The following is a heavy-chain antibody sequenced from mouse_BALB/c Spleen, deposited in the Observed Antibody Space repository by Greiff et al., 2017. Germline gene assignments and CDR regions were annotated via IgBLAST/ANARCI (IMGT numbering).Heavy chain of an antibody. Sequence: EVQLVESGGGLVKPGGSLKLSCAASGFTFSDYYMYWVRQTPEKRLEWVATISDGGSYTYYPDSVKGRFTISRDNAKNNLYLQMSSLKSEDTAMYYCARGRGSTMITTIAYWGQGTLVTVSA. CDR1: GFTFSDYY. CDR3: ARGRGSTMITTIAY. J-gene: IGHJ3*01. V-gene: IGHV5-4*02. D-gene: IGHD2-4*01. CDR2: ISDGGSYT.